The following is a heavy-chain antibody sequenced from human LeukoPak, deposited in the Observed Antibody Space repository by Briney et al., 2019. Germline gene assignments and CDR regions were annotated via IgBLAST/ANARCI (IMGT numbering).Heavy chain of an antibody. Sequence: GSSVKVSCKASGGTLSSYTISWVRQAPGQGLEWMGRIIPILGIANYAQKFQGRVTITADISTSTAYMELSSLRSEDTAVYYCAGDDGIVGATGGYFDYWGQGTLVTVSS. CDR3: AGDDGIVGATGGYFDY. D-gene: IGHD1-26*01. V-gene: IGHV1-69*04. J-gene: IGHJ4*02. CDR1: GGTLSSYT. CDR2: IIPILGIA.